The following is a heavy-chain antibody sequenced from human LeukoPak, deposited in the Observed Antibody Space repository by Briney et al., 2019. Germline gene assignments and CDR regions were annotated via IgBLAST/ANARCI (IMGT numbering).Heavy chain of an antibody. Sequence: ASVKVSCKASGNTFTSYYMHWVRQAPGQGLEWMGIINPSGGSTSYAQKFQGRVTMTRDTSTSTVYMELSSLRSEDTAVYYCARSAPYYYDSSASATKGVDYWGQGTLVTVSS. D-gene: IGHD3-22*01. V-gene: IGHV1-46*01. CDR3: ARSAPYYYDSSASATKGVDY. CDR2: INPSGGST. CDR1: GNTFTSYY. J-gene: IGHJ4*02.